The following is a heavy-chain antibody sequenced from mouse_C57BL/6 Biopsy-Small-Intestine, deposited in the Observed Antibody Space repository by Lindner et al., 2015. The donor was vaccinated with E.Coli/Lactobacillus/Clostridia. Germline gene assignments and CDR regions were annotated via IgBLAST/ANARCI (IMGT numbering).Heavy chain of an antibody. CDR3: ARDLLGIEDAFDI. CDR2: MNPKSGST. D-gene: IGHD2-14*01. J-gene: IGHJ3*01. Sequence: SVKVSCKASAYSFIDYYIHWVRQAPGQGLEWMGWMNPKSGSTIYAQKLQGRVTMTRDTSISTAYMELSRLRSDDTAMYYCARDLLGIEDAFDIWGQGTMVTVSS. V-gene: IGHV1-84*02. CDR1: AYSFIDYY.